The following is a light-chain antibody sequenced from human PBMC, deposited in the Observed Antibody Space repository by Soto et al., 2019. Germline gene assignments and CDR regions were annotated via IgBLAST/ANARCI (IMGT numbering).Light chain of an antibody. CDR1: QSVSSSY. Sequence: EIVLTQSPGTLSLSPGERANLSCRASQSVSSSYLAWYQQKPGQAPRLLIYGASSRATGIPDRFSGSGSGTDFTLTISRLEPEDFAVDYCQQYGSSPPTFGPGTKVDIK. CDR3: QQYGSSPPT. CDR2: GAS. J-gene: IGKJ3*01. V-gene: IGKV3-20*01.